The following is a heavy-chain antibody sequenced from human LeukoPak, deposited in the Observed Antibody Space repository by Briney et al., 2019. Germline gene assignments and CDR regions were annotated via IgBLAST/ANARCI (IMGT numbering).Heavy chain of an antibody. CDR2: IYYSGST. D-gene: IGHD4-17*01. CDR3: ARGPHGAQNY. Sequence: PSETLSLTCTVSGGSISSYYWSWIRQPPGKGLERIGYIYYSGSTNYNPSLKSGATLSVNTSKNQFSLKLSSVTAADTAVYYCARGPHGAQNYWGQGTLVTVSS. J-gene: IGHJ4*02. CDR1: GGSISSYY. V-gene: IGHV4-59*01.